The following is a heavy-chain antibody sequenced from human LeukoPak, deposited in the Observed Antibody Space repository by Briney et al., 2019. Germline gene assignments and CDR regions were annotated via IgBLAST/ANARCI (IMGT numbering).Heavy chain of an antibody. Sequence: GSSVKVSCKASGGTFSSYAISWVRQAPGQGLEWMGGIIPIIGTANYAQKFQGRVTITTDESTSTAYMELSSLRSEDTAVYYCARGANFLGWPKNWFTPGGRETLVTVSP. CDR2: IIPIIGTA. CDR1: GGTFSSYA. CDR3: ARGANFLGWPKNWFTP. V-gene: IGHV1-69*05. J-gene: IGHJ5*02. D-gene: IGHD3-3*01.